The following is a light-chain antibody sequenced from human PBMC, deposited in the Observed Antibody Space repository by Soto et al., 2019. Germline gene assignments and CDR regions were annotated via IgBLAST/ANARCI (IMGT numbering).Light chain of an antibody. CDR1: QSVSNNY. V-gene: IGKV3-20*01. J-gene: IGKJ1*01. Sequence: EIVLTQSPGTLSLCPGERATLSCRASQSVSNNYLAWYQQKPGQAPRLPIYGASNRATGIPDRFSGSGSGTDFTLTISRLEPEDFAVYYCQQYGSSGTFGQGTKVDIK. CDR2: GAS. CDR3: QQYGSSGT.